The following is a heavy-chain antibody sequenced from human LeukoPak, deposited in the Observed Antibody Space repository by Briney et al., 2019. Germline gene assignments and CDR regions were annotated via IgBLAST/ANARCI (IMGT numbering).Heavy chain of an antibody. CDR3: ASPTTYLDYGEWWFDP. D-gene: IGHD4-17*01. V-gene: IGHV1-69*13. CDR1: GYTSTNYG. J-gene: IGHJ5*02. Sequence: GASVKVSCKASGYTSTNYGISWVRQAPGQGLEWMGGIIPIFGTANYAQKFQGRVTITADEPTSTAYMELSSLRSEDTAVYYCASPTTYLDYGEWWFDPWGQGTLVTVSS. CDR2: IIPIFGTA.